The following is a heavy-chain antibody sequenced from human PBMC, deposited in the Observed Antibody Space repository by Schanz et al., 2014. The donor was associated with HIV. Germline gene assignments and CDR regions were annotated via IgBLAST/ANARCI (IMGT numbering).Heavy chain of an antibody. J-gene: IGHJ4*02. D-gene: IGHD3-3*01. CDR1: GFTFSDHY. Sequence: EVHLVESGGGLVQPGGSLRLXXAASGFTFSDHYMDWVRQAPRKGLEWVSGISVSGRSTYYADSVKGRFTISRDNAKNMLYVQMNSLRAEDTAVYYCAKGPTFGXXXPADWGQGTLVTVSS. CDR2: ISVSGRST. V-gene: IGHV3-23*04. CDR3: AKGPTFGXXXPAD.